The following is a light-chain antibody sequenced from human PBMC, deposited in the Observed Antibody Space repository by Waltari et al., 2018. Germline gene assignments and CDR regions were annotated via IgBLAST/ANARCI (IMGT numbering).Light chain of an antibody. V-gene: IGLV2-23*02. CDR3: CSYASSSPRLI. CDR2: EVL. Sequence: QSALTQPASVSGSLGQSISLSCSGTYSTVGSYDLVSWYHQRPGEAPKLLIYEVLKRPSGISNRFSGSKSGNAASLTISALQPEDEGTYYCCSYASSSPRLIFGGGTELSVL. CDR1: YSTVGSYDL. J-gene: IGLJ2*01.